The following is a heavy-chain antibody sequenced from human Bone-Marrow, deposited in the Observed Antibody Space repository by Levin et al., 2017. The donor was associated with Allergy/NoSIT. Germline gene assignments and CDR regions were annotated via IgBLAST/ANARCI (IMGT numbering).Heavy chain of an antibody. V-gene: IGHV3-23*01. CDR1: GFTFSSYA. CDR3: AKSGRRDGYYFDY. J-gene: IGHJ4*02. Sequence: ETLSLTCAASGFTFSSYAMSWVRQAPGKGLEWVSAISGSGGSTYYADSVKGRFTISRDNSKNTLYLQMNSLRAEDTAVYYCAKSGRRDGYYFDYWGQGTLVTVSS. D-gene: IGHD5-24*01. CDR2: ISGSGGST.